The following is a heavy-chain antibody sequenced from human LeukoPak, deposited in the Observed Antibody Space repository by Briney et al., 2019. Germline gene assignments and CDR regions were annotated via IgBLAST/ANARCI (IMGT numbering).Heavy chain of an antibody. V-gene: IGHV4-59*01. CDR2: IYYSGST. Sequence: SETLSLTCTASGGSISSYYWSWIRQPPGKGLEWIGYIYYSGSTNYNPSLKSRVTISVDTSKNQFSLKLSSVTAADTAVYYCAGHYGFWSGYYYTGGYYGMDVWGQGTTVTVSS. CDR1: GGSISSYY. J-gene: IGHJ6*02. D-gene: IGHD3-3*01. CDR3: AGHYGFWSGYYYTGGYYGMDV.